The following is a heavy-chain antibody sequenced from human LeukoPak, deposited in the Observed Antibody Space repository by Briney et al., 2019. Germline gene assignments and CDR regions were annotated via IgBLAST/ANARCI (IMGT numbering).Heavy chain of an antibody. CDR2: ISSNGGST. D-gene: IGHD5-18*01. V-gene: IGHV3-64*01. CDR1: GFTFSSYA. CDR3: ARGIQLWLLPSSAFDI. Sequence: GGSLRLSCAASGFTFSSYAMHWVRQAPGKGLEYVSAISSNGGSTYYANSVKGRFTISRDNSKNTLYLQMGSLRAEDMAVYYCARGIQLWLLPSSAFDIWGQGTMVTVSS. J-gene: IGHJ3*02.